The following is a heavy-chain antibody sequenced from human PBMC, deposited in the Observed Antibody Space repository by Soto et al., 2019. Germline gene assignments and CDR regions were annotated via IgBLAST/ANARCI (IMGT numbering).Heavy chain of an antibody. D-gene: IGHD6-19*01. CDR3: TRDGYSSGWVQGYFDY. V-gene: IGHV3-49*04. CDR2: IRSKAYGGTT. Sequence: GGSLRLSCTASGFTFGDYAMSWVRQAPGKGLEWVGFIRSKAYGGTTEYAASVKGRFTISRDDSKSIAYLQMNSLKTEDTAVYYGTRDGYSSGWVQGYFDYWGQGTLVTVSS. CDR1: GFTFGDYA. J-gene: IGHJ4*02.